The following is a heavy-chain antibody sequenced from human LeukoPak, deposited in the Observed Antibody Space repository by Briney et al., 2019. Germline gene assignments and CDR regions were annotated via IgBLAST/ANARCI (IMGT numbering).Heavy chain of an antibody. CDR1: GHTFTAYY. V-gene: IGHV1-46*01. Sequence: ASVKVSCKASGHTFTAYYMHWVRQAPGQGLERMGIINPSGGSTSYAQKFQGRVTMTRDTSTSTVYMELSSLRSEDTAVYYCARGYSNYRGAFDIWGQGTMVTVSS. D-gene: IGHD4-11*01. CDR2: INPSGGST. J-gene: IGHJ3*02. CDR3: ARGYSNYRGAFDI.